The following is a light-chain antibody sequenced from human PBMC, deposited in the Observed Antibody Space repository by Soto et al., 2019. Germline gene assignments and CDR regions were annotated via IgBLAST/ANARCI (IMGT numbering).Light chain of an antibody. CDR2: AAS. Sequence: ILLNQSQSSLSASVGYRVTITCRASQGIDTSLAWYQQKPGKAPKLLIYAASNFQSGVPSRFSGSGSGTHFTLTISSLQPEDFATYYCQQLHGYPITFGQGTRLEIK. J-gene: IGKJ5*01. V-gene: IGKV1-9*01. CDR1: QGIDTS. CDR3: QQLHGYPIT.